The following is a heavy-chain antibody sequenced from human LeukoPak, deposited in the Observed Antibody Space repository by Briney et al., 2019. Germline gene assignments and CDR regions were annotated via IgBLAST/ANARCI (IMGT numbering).Heavy chain of an antibody. CDR1: GYTFTDYY. V-gene: IGHV1-46*01. Sequence: ASVKVSCKASGYTFTDYYMHWVRQAPGQGLEWMGIINPSGGSTSYAQKFQGRVTMTRDTSTSTVYMELSSLRSEDTAVYYCARDTGGYYDSSGIRGNFDYWGQGTLVTVSS. CDR2: INPSGGST. J-gene: IGHJ4*02. CDR3: ARDTGGYYDSSGIRGNFDY. D-gene: IGHD3-22*01.